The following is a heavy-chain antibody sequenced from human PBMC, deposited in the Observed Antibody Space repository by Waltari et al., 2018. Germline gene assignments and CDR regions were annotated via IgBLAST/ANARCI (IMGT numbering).Heavy chain of an antibody. Sequence: EVQLVESGGGLVQPGGSLRLSCAASGFTFSSYWMSWVRQAPGKGLGWVANIKQDGSEKDYVDSVKGRFTISRDNAKNSLYLQMNSLRAEDTAVYYCARDRNGYDFWSGHFDYWGQGTLVTVSS. CDR3: ARDRNGYDFWSGHFDY. J-gene: IGHJ4*02. CDR1: GFTFSSYW. CDR2: IKQDGSEK. D-gene: IGHD3-3*01. V-gene: IGHV3-7*04.